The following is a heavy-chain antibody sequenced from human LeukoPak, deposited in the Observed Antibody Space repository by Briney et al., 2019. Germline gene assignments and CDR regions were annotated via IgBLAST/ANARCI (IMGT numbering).Heavy chain of an antibody. J-gene: IGHJ4*02. V-gene: IGHV3-74*01. CDR3: ARPGPYSSGWYQDFDY. CDR2: INSDGSRT. Sequence: GGSLRLSCAASRFTLSNYWIHWVRQAPGKGLVWVAYINSDGSRTSYADSVKGRFTISRDNAKNTVHLLMNSLRVEDTAVYYCARPGPYSSGWYQDFDYWGQGTLVTVSS. D-gene: IGHD6-19*01. CDR1: RFTLSNYW.